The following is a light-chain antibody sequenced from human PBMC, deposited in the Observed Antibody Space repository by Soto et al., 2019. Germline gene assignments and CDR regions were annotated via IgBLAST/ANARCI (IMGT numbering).Light chain of an antibody. CDR1: TGAVTSGHY. V-gene: IGLV7-46*01. CDR3: LLSYSGAYV. J-gene: IGLJ1*01. Sequence: QAVVTQEPSLTVSPGGTVTLTCGSSTGAVTSGHYPYWFQQKPGQAPRTLIYDATNKHSWTPARFSGSLLGGKAALTLSGAQPEDGGDYYCLLSYSGAYVFGPGPKVTLL. CDR2: DAT.